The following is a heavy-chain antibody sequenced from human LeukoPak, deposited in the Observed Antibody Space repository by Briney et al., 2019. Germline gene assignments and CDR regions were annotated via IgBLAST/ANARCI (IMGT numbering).Heavy chain of an antibody. Sequence: ASVKVSCKASGYTFTGYYMHWVRQAPGQGLEWVGWINPKRGGTNYAQKFQGRVTMTSDTSITTVYMELSRLRSGDTAVYYCARRVFSGWGYYFDYWGQGTLVTVSS. V-gene: IGHV1-2*02. J-gene: IGHJ4*02. CDR3: ARRVFSGWGYYFDY. CDR2: INPKRGGT. D-gene: IGHD6-19*01. CDR1: GYTFTGYY.